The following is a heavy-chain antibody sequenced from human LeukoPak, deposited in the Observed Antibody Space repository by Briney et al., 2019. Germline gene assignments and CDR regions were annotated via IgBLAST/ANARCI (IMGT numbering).Heavy chain of an antibody. CDR1: GFTFSSYW. CDR3: ARENWNYGYYYYGMDV. CDR2: IKQDGSEK. D-gene: IGHD1-7*01. V-gene: IGHV3-7*04. J-gene: IGHJ6*02. Sequence: GGSLRLSCAASGFTFSSYWMSWVCQAPGKGREWVANIKQDGSEKYYVDSVKGRFTISRDNAKNSLYLQMNSLRAEDTAVYYCARENWNYGYYYYGMDVWGQGTTVTVSS.